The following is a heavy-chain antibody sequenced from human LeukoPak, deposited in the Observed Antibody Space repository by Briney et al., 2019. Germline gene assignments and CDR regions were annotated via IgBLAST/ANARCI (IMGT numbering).Heavy chain of an antibody. V-gene: IGHV3-23*01. J-gene: IGHJ4*02. CDR1: GFTFSSYA. CDR3: AKVRGFYCSSTSCSPTYYFDY. Sequence: PGGSLRLSCAASGFTFSSYAMSWVRQAPGKGLEWVSAISGSGGSTYYADPVKGRFTISRDDSKNTLYLQMNSLRAEDTAVYYCAKVRGFYCSSTSCSPTYYFDYWGQGTLVTVSS. CDR2: ISGSGGST. D-gene: IGHD2-2*01.